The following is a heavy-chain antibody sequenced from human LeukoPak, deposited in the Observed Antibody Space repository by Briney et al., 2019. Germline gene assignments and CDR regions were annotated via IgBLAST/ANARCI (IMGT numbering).Heavy chain of an antibody. Sequence: PGGSLRLSCAASGFTVSSDYMSWVRQAPGKGLEWVLVIYSGGSTYYADSVKGRFTISRHISKNTLYLQMNSLRAEDTAVYYCARAGPYDAFDIWGQGTMVTVSS. V-gene: IGHV3-53*04. J-gene: IGHJ3*02. CDR3: ARAGPYDAFDI. CDR1: GFTVSSDY. CDR2: IYSGGST. D-gene: IGHD1-14*01.